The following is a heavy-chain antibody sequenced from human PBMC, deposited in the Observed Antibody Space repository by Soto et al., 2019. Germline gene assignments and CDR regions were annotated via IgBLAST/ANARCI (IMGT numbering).Heavy chain of an antibody. CDR2: INPNRGGT. V-gene: IGHV1-2*04. J-gene: IGHJ4*02. Sequence: ASVKVSCKASGYTFTDSYIHWVRQAPGQGLEWMGWINPNRGGTNYAQKFQGWVTMTRDTFSSTAYMELSRLKSDDTAVYFCARGKFYDSTGYYLDYWGQGTMVIVSS. D-gene: IGHD3-22*01. CDR1: GYTFTDSY. CDR3: ARGKFYDSTGYYLDY.